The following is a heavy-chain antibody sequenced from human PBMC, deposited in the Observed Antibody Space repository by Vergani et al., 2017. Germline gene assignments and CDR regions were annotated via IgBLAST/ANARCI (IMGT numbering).Heavy chain of an antibody. CDR2: ISSSSSYI. V-gene: IGHV3-21*01. Sequence: EVQLVESGGGLVKPGGSLRLSCAASGFTFSSYSMNWVRQAPGKGLEWVSSISSSSSYIYYADSVKGRFTISRDNAKNSLYLQMNSLRAEDTAGYDCAREGGVVAATAYRYYYYGMDVWGQGTRVTVSS. CDR3: AREGGVVAATAYRYYYYGMDV. D-gene: IGHD2-15*01. CDR1: GFTFSSYS. J-gene: IGHJ6*02.